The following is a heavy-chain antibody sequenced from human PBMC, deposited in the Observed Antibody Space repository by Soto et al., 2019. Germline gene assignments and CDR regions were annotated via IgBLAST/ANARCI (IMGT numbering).Heavy chain of an antibody. J-gene: IGHJ4*02. Sequence: EVQLLESGGGLAQPGGSLRLSCAASGCTFSNYAMSWVRQAPGKGLEWVSAISGRAGNTYYADSVKGRFTISRDNSKNTLSLQMNSLRAEDTALYYCAKGSGGTVLVSSRFYFDYWGQGTLVPVSP. CDR2: ISGRAGNT. CDR1: GCTFSNYA. V-gene: IGHV3-23*01. D-gene: IGHD3-22*01. CDR3: AKGSGGTVLVSSRFYFDY.